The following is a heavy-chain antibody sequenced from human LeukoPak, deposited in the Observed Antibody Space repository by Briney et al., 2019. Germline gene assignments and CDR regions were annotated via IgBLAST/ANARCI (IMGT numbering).Heavy chain of an antibody. Sequence: SETLSLTCAVYGGSFSGYYWSWVRQPPGKGLGWIGEINRSGSTNYNPSLKSRITISVDTSKNQFSLKLSSVTAAHTAVYYCAVRALGWFDPWGQGTLVTVSS. J-gene: IGHJ5*02. D-gene: IGHD3-10*01. V-gene: IGHV4-34*01. CDR2: INRSGST. CDR1: GGSFSGYY. CDR3: AVRALGWFDP.